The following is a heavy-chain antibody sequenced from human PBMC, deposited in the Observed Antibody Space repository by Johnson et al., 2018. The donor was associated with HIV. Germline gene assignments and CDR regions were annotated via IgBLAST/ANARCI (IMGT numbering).Heavy chain of an antibody. CDR2: IALAGGT. CDR3: ARSPLYDTTVFDI. CDR1: GFTFRNYD. J-gene: IGHJ3*02. Sequence: VQVVESGGGLVQPGGSLRLSCAASGFTFRNYDMHWVRQGTGKRLEWVSGIALAGGTHYSDSVKGRFTISREDAKSSIYLQMNSLRVGDTAVYYCARSPLYDTTVFDIWGQGTRVTVSS. V-gene: IGHV3-13*01. D-gene: IGHD4-11*01.